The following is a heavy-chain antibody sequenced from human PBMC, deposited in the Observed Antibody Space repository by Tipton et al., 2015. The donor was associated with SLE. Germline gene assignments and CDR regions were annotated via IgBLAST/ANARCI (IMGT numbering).Heavy chain of an antibody. J-gene: IGHJ4*02. D-gene: IGHD2-2*01. Sequence: TLSLTCTVSGVSISSRTYYWGWIRQPPGKGLEWIGSMYYSGNTYYNPSLKTRVTISVDTSKNQFSLKLSSVTAADTAVYYCARRGYCDSTRCPDFDSWGQGTLVTVSS. CDR3: ARRGYCDSTRCPDFDS. V-gene: IGHV4-39*01. CDR2: MYYSGNT. CDR1: GVSISSRTYY.